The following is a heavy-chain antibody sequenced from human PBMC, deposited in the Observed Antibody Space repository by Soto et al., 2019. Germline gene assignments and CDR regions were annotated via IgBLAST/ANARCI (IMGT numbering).Heavy chain of an antibody. CDR3: ARDPDIVVVPAAMGIDY. J-gene: IGHJ4*02. V-gene: IGHV3-33*01. D-gene: IGHD2-2*01. Sequence: GGSLRLSCAASGFTFSSYGMHWVRQAPGKGLEWVAVIWYDGSNKYYADSVKGRFTISRDNSKNTLYLQMNSLRAEDTAVYYCARDPDIVVVPAAMGIDYWGQGTLVTVSS. CDR2: IWYDGSNK. CDR1: GFTFSSYG.